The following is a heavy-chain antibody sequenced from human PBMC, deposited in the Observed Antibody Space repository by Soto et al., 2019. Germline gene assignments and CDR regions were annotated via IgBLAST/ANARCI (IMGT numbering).Heavy chain of an antibody. CDR1: GFSFTSYW. CDR3: AKGDWSPTDWFDP. D-gene: IGHD3-9*01. J-gene: IGHJ5*02. CDR2: IDPSDSST. Sequence: GESLKISCQGSGFSFTSYWITWVRQVPGRGLEWMARIDPSDSSTNYSPSFRGHVSISADRSINTAYLQWSSLKASDTAIYYCAKGDWSPTDWFDPWGQGTLVTVSS. V-gene: IGHV5-10-1*01.